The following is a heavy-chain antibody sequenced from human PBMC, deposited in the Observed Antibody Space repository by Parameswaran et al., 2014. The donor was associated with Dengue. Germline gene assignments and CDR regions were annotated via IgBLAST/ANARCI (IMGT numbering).Heavy chain of an antibody. J-gene: IGHJ4*02. V-gene: IGHV3-7*01. CDR1: GFTFSSYW. CDR3: ARWGYSYAVDS. D-gene: IGHD5-18*01. CDR2: IKPDGSET. Sequence: GESLKISCAASGFTFSSYWMGWVRQTPGRGLEWVANIKPDGSETPYVDSLKGRFTISRDNARNSLYLQMNSLRADDTAVYYCARWGYSYAVDSWGQGTLVTVS.